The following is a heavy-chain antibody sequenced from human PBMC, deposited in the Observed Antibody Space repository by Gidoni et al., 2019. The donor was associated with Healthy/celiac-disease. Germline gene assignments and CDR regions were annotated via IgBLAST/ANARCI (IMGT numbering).Heavy chain of an antibody. D-gene: IGHD3-10*01. CDR2: IYSSGST. V-gene: IGHV4-31*03. CDR1: GGSISSGGYY. Sequence: QVQLQESGPGLVKPSQPLSLTCTVSGGSISSGGYYWSWSRQHPGKGLEWIGYIYSSGSTYYNPSLKSRVTRSVDTSKNQFSLKLSSVTAADTAVYYCARDQMDGSGSYYPGSYGMDVWGQGTTVTVSS. CDR3: ARDQMDGSGSYYPGSYGMDV. J-gene: IGHJ6*02.